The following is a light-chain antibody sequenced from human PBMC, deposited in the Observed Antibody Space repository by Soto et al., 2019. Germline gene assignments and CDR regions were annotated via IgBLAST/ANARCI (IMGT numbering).Light chain of an antibody. CDR1: QDISNY. V-gene: IGKV1-33*01. J-gene: IGKJ4*01. CDR3: QQYDNLPLT. Sequence: DLQMTQSPSSLSASVGDRVTITCQASQDISNYLNWYQQKPAKAPQLLIHDASNLETGVPSRFSGSGSATDFTFTISSLQPEDIATYYCQQYDNLPLTFGGGTKVEIK. CDR2: DAS.